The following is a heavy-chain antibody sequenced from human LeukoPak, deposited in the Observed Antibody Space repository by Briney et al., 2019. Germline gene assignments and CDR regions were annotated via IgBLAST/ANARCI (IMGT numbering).Heavy chain of an antibody. V-gene: IGHV3-48*02. CDR2: ISSSSSTI. Sequence: GGSLRLSCAASGFTFSSYSMNWVRQAPGKGLEWVSYISSSSSTIYYADSVKGRFTISRDNAKNSLYLQMNSLRDEDTAVYYCAREHPDYGGNGNYYYYYGMDVWGQGTTVTVSS. CDR1: GFTFSSYS. D-gene: IGHD4-23*01. J-gene: IGHJ6*02. CDR3: AREHPDYGGNGNYYYYYGMDV.